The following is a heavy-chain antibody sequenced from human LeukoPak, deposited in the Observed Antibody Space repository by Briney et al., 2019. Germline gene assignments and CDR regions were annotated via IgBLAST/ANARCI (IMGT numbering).Heavy chain of an antibody. CDR1: GDSISSSSFY. CDR2: LHYDGTT. D-gene: IGHD3-22*01. J-gene: IGHJ4*02. V-gene: IGHV4-39*01. CDR3: ARQEYDSSGHHYFDY. Sequence: PSETLSLTCTVSGDSISSSSFYWAWIRQPPGKGLEWIAMLHYDGTTYYNPSLKSRVTISVDTSKNQFSLKLNSVTAADTAIYYCARQEYDSSGHHYFDYWGQGTLVTVSS.